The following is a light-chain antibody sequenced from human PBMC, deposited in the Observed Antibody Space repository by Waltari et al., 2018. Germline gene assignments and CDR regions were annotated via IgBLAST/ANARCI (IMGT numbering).Light chain of an antibody. CDR3: SAYSGTTNPYV. CDR2: EVT. V-gene: IGLV2-8*01. J-gene: IGLJ1*01. Sequence: QSALTQPPSASGSLGQSVTISCTGTSSDIGDSDYVSWYQQYPGKAPTGIIYEVTKRPSGVPDRFSGTKSGTTASLTVSGLQAGDEADYYCSAYSGTTNPYVFGTGTTVIVL. CDR1: SSDIGDSDY.